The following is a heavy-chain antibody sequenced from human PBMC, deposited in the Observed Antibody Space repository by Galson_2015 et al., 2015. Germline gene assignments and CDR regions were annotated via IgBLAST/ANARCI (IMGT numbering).Heavy chain of an antibody. CDR2: ISSDGSTT. V-gene: IGHV3-74*01. Sequence: SLRLSCAASGFTFSNYWMRWVRQAPGKGLMWVSRISSDGSTTTFADSVKGRFTISRDNAKNTLFLQMNSLRPEDTAVYYCARGGGSGWYWYFDLWGRGTLVTVSS. D-gene: IGHD6-19*01. J-gene: IGHJ2*01. CDR1: GFTFSNYW. CDR3: ARGGGSGWYWYFDL.